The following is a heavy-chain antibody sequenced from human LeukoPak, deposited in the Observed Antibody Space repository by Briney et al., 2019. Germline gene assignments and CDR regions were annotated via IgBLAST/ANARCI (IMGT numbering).Heavy chain of an antibody. Sequence: GGSLRLSCAASGFTFSSYWMSWVRQAPGKGLEWVANIKQDGSEKYYVDSVKGRFTISRDNAKNSLYLQMNSLRAEDTAVYYCARDRSSTSCYWYYYYYYGMDVWGQGTTVTVSS. D-gene: IGHD2-2*01. CDR1: GFTFSSYW. J-gene: IGHJ6*02. CDR2: IKQDGSEK. V-gene: IGHV3-7*01. CDR3: ARDRSSTSCYWYYYYYYGMDV.